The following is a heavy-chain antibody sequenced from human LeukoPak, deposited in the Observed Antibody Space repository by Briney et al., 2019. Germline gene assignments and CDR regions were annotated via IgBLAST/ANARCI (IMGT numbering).Heavy chain of an antibody. D-gene: IGHD3-22*01. V-gene: IGHV1-46*01. CDR3: ARGRDYYAVSGYHNWFDA. CDR1: GYTFTRYY. Sequence: ASVKVSCKASGYTFTRYYMHWVRQAPGQGLEWMGIISPSGETTSYAQKFQGRVTMTRDTSTRTVYLDLSILRSEDTAVYYCARGRDYYAVSGYHNWFDAWGQGTLVTVSS. J-gene: IGHJ5*02. CDR2: ISPSGETT.